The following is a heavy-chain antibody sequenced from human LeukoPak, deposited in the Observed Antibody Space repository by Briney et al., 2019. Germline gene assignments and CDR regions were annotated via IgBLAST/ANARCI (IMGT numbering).Heavy chain of an antibody. V-gene: IGHV3-21*04. CDR3: ARGNELFGVIPTDAFDI. J-gene: IGHJ3*02. Sequence: GGSLRLSCAASGFTFSSYSMNWVRQAPGKGLEWVSSISSSSSYIYYADSVKGRFTISRDNAKNSLYLQMNSLRADDTAVYYCARGNELFGVIPTDAFDIWGQGTMVTVSS. CDR1: GFTFSSYS. D-gene: IGHD3-10*02. CDR2: ISSSSSYI.